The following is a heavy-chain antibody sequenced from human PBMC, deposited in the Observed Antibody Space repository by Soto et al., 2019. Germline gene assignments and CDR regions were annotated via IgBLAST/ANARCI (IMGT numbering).Heavy chain of an antibody. Sequence: PGGSLRLSCAASGFPFSSYGMHWVRQAPGKGLEWVAVISYDGSNKYYADSVKGRFTISRDNSKNTMYLQMNSLRAEDTAVYYCAKWDEAAAVPYWGQGTLVTVSS. D-gene: IGHD6-13*01. CDR3: AKWDEAAAVPY. CDR1: GFPFSSYG. V-gene: IGHV3-30*18. J-gene: IGHJ4*02. CDR2: ISYDGSNK.